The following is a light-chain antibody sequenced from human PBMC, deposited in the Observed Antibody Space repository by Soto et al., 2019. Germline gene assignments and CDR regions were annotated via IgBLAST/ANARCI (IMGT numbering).Light chain of an antibody. CDR3: QQYNNWPPT. CDR1: QSVANN. J-gene: IGKJ1*01. Sequence: IVLTQFPGTLSLSPGERATLSCRASQSVANNFLAWYQQRPGQAPRLLIYGASTRATGIPARFSGSGSGTEFTLTISSLQSEDFAVYYCQQYNNWPPTFGQGTKVDI. V-gene: IGKV3-15*01. CDR2: GAS.